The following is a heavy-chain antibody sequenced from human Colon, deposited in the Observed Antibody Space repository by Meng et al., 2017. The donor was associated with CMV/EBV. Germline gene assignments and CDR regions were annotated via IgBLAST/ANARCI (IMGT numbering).Heavy chain of an antibody. CDR3: VRCSSTSCYRGNWFDP. Sequence: GESLKISCVVSGFTFRDYYMSWIRQAPGKGLEWISFITAGGSSIYYADSVKGRFTISRDNAKNSLYLQMNSLRAEDTAVYYCVRCSSTSCYRGNWFDPWGQGTLVTVSS. CDR1: GFTFRDYY. J-gene: IGHJ5*02. D-gene: IGHD2-2*01. CDR2: ITAGGSSI. V-gene: IGHV3-11*04.